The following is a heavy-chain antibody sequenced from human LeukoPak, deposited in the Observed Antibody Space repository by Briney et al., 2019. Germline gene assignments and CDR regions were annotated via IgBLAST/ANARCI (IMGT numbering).Heavy chain of an antibody. D-gene: IGHD2-2*01. Sequence: KPSETLSLTCTVSDASVSSGTYYWSWIRQPPGKGLEWIVEINHSGSTNYNPSLKSRVTISVDTSKNQFSLKLSSVTAADTAVYYCARDLVVVPAARDWYYYYYYGMDVWGQGTTVTVSS. V-gene: IGHV4-61*01. J-gene: IGHJ6*02. CDR3: ARDLVVVPAARDWYYYYYYGMDV. CDR2: INHSGST. CDR1: DASVSSGTYY.